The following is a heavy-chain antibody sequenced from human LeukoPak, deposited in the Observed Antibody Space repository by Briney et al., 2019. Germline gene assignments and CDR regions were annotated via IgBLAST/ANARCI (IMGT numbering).Heavy chain of an antibody. J-gene: IGHJ4*02. CDR1: GFNFDNFA. CDR2: ISHDGRTK. V-gene: IGHV3-30*04. Sequence: PGGSLRFSCVVSGFNFDNFAMHWVRQPLGKGLEWVAVISHDGRTKYYADSMKGRITISRDNSKNTLFLQMNNLRSEDTAVYFCARPSPPGDGYNPPDHWGQGTLVTVSS. D-gene: IGHD5-24*01. CDR3: ARPSPPGDGYNPPDH.